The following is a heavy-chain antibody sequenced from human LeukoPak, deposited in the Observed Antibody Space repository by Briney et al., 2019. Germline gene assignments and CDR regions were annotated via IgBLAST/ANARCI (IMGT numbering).Heavy chain of an antibody. CDR3: ARDYPTSGIVSIFDY. CDR2: ISGSGGST. J-gene: IGHJ4*02. V-gene: IGHV3-23*01. Sequence: GGSLRLSCAASGFTFSSYAMNWVRQAPGKGLEWVSVISGSGGSTYYADSVKGRFTISRDNSKNTLYLQMNSLRDEDTAVYYCARDYPTSGIVSIFDYWGQGSLVTVSS. D-gene: IGHD1-1*01. CDR1: GFTFSSYA.